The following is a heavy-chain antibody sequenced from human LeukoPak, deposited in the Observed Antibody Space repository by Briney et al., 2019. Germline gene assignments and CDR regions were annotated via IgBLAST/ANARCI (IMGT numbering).Heavy chain of an antibody. D-gene: IGHD2-15*01. J-gene: IGHJ4*02. CDR1: GFTVSSNY. CDR3: AKAGYVLSYFDY. CDR2: ISGSGGST. V-gene: IGHV3-23*01. Sequence: GGSLRLSCAASGFTVSSNYMSWVRQAPGKGLEWVSAISGSGGSTYYADSVKGRFTISRDNSKNTLYLQMNSLRAEDTAVYYCAKAGYVLSYFDYWGQGTLVTVSS.